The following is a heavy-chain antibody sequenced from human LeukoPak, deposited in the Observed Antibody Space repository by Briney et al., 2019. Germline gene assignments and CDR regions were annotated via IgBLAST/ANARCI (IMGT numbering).Heavy chain of an antibody. CDR1: GGSFSGYY. CDR3: ARGRSGYSYGYGNGYNWFDP. V-gene: IGHV4-59*12. Sequence: SETLSLTCAVYGGSFSGYYWSWIRQPPGKGLERIGDIYYSGYTNYNPSLKSRVTISVDTSKNQFSLKLSSVTAADTAVYYCARGRSGYSYGYGNGYNWFDPWGQGTLVTVSS. CDR2: IYYSGYT. J-gene: IGHJ5*02. D-gene: IGHD5-18*01.